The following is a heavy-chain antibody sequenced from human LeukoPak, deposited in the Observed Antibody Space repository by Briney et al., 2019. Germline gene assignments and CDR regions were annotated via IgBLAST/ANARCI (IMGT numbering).Heavy chain of an antibody. V-gene: IGHV3-30*18. J-gene: IGHJ4*02. CDR3: AKDSEWELPRYYFDY. CDR2: ISYDGSNK. CDR1: GFTFSSYG. Sequence: PGGSLRLSCAASGFTFSSYGMHWVRQAPGKGLEWVAVISYDGSNKYYADSVKGRFTISRDNSKNTLYLQMNSLRAEDTAVYYCAKDSEWELPRYYFDYWGQGTLVTVSS. D-gene: IGHD1-26*01.